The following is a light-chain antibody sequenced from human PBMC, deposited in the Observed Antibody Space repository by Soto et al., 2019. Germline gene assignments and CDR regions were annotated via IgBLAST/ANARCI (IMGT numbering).Light chain of an antibody. Sequence: ENVLTQSPGTLSLSPGERATLSCRASQSVSARSLAWYQHKPGQAPRLLIHGASSRATGIPDRFSGSGSATDFTLTISRLEPEDFAVYYCQQYGSSWYTFGQGTKLEIK. CDR1: QSVSARS. V-gene: IGKV3-20*01. CDR2: GAS. CDR3: QQYGSSWYT. J-gene: IGKJ2*01.